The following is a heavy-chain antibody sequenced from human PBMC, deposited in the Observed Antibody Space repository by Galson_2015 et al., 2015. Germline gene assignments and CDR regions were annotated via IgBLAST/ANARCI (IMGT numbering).Heavy chain of an antibody. CDR2: ITAIFGTA. CDR3: ARERGYGNRDDGFDI. V-gene: IGHV1-69*13. CDR1: GGTFSSYA. J-gene: IGHJ3*02. D-gene: IGHD5-18*01. Sequence: SVKVSCKASGGTFSSYAISWVRQAPGQGLEWMGGITAIFGTANYAQKFQGRVTITADESTSTAYMQLSSLRSEDTAVYYCARERGYGNRDDGFDIWGQGTMVTVSS.